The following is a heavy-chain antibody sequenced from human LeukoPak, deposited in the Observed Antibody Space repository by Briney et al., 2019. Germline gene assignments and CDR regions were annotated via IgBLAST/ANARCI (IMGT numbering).Heavy chain of an antibody. CDR1: GGSISSYC. J-gene: IGHJ5*02. CDR3: ARRTHGDWLDP. Sequence: SETLSLTCTVSGGSISSYCWSWIRQPPGKGLEWIGCIYNSGSTNYNPSLKSRVTISLDTSKNQFYLKLSSMTAADTAVYYCARRTHGDWLDPWGQGT. D-gene: IGHD4-17*01. CDR2: IYNSGST. V-gene: IGHV4-59*01.